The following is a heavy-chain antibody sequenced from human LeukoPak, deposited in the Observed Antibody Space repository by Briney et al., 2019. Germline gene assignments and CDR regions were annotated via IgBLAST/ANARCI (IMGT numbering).Heavy chain of an antibody. Sequence: SETLSLTCTVSGGSISSYYWSWIRQPAGKGLEWIGRIYTSGSTNYNPSLKSRVTMSVDTSKNQFSLKLSSVTAADTAVYYCAREATYYYDSSAQWPIFDYWGQGTVVTVSS. V-gene: IGHV4-4*07. CDR2: IYTSGST. CDR3: AREATYYYDSSAQWPIFDY. CDR1: GGSISSYY. J-gene: IGHJ4*02. D-gene: IGHD3-22*01.